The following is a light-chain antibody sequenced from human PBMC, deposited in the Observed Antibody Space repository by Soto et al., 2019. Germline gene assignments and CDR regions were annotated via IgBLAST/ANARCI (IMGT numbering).Light chain of an antibody. CDR1: QSVSSSY. V-gene: IGKV3-20*01. CDR2: GAS. Sequence: EIVLTQSPGTLSLSPGERATLSCRASQSVSSSYLAWYQQKPGQAPRVLIHGASSRATGIPDRFSGSGSGTDFTLTISTLKPEDFAVYFCQQYGTPPPNAFGQGTKVEIK. CDR3: QQYGTPPPNA. J-gene: IGKJ2*01.